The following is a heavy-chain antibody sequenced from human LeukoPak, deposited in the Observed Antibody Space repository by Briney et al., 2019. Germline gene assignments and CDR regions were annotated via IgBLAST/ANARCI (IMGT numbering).Heavy chain of an antibody. CDR1: GGSISSYY. D-gene: IGHD3-22*01. CDR3: ARHPGYDSSGYYYGAFDI. J-gene: IGHJ3*02. CDR2: IYYSGST. V-gene: IGHV4-59*08. Sequence: SETLSLTCTVSGGSISSYYWSWIRQPPGKGLEWIGYIYYSGSTNYNPSLKSRVTISVDTSKNQFSLKLSSVTAADTAVYYCARHPGYDSSGYYYGAFDIWGQGTMVTVSS.